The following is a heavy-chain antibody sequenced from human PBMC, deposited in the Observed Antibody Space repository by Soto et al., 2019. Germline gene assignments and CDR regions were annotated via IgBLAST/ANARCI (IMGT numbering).Heavy chain of an antibody. Sequence: PSETLSLTCTVSGASLSSISYYWGWIRQPPGKGLEWVGSIFFTGNIYYNPSLKSRVTISVDTSRNQFSLMVNSVTAADTAVYYCARVGSSGWSPDYWGRGTLVTVSS. D-gene: IGHD6-19*01. CDR3: ARVGSSGWSPDY. V-gene: IGHV4-39*02. J-gene: IGHJ4*02. CDR2: IFFTGNI. CDR1: GASLSSISYY.